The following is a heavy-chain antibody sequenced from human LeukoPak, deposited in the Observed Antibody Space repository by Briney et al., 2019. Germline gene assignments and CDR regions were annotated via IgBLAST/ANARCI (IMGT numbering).Heavy chain of an antibody. CDR1: GGTFSSYA. V-gene: IGHV1-69*05. CDR3: AREGPYDDFWSGYPDY. D-gene: IGHD3-3*01. J-gene: IGHJ4*02. Sequence: ASVKVSCKASGGTFSSYAISWVRQAPGQGLEWMGRIIPIFGTADYAQKFQGRVTITTDESTSTAYMELSSLRSEDTAVYYCAREGPYDDFWSGYPDYWGQGTLVTVSS. CDR2: IIPIFGTA.